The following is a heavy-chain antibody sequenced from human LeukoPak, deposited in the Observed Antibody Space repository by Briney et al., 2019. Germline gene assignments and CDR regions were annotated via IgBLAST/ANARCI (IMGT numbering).Heavy chain of an antibody. CDR3: ARRSYDILTGYYYYYYYYYMDV. CDR2: IYYSGST. D-gene: IGHD3-9*01. V-gene: IGHV4-39*07. J-gene: IGHJ6*03. Sequence: SETLSLTCTVSGGSISSSSYYWGWIRQPPGKGLEWIGSIYYSGSTYYNPSLKSRVTISVDTSKNQFSLKLSSVTAADTAVYYCARRSYDILTGYYYYYYYYYMDVWGKGTTVTISS. CDR1: GGSISSSSYY.